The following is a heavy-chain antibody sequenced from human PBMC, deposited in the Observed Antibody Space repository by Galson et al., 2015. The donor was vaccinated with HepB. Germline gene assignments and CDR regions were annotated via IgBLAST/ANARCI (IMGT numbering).Heavy chain of an antibody. CDR3: TRRSLGMSTVWLDR. D-gene: IGHD1-1*01. CDR1: GFMFSGSA. J-gene: IGHJ5*02. V-gene: IGHV3-73*01. CDR2: IRSERNSHAT. Sequence: SLRLSCAASGFMFSGSAIHWVRQASGKGLEWIGRIRSERNSHATSYGQSVQGRFTMSRDDSENTAYLQMNSLKTDDTAVNYCTRRSLGMSTVWLDRWGQRTLVTVSS.